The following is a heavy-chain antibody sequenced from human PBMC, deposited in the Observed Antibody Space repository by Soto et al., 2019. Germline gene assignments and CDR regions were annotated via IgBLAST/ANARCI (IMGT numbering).Heavy chain of an antibody. Sequence: QVQLVESGGGVVQPGGSLRLSCAASGFSFSNFPMHSFRKAPGKGLEWVAVMSFDGITTYYADSVKGRFTVSRDISQNTLYLRVNSLRDEETAVYFCAREGPDAFSSSWHFDYWGQGTLVTVSS. V-gene: IGHV3-30-3*01. CDR1: GFSFSNFP. D-gene: IGHD2-2*01. J-gene: IGHJ4*02. CDR2: MSFDGITT. CDR3: AREGPDAFSSSWHFDY.